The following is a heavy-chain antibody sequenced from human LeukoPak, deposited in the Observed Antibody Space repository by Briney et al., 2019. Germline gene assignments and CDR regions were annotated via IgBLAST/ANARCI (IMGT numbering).Heavy chain of an antibody. CDR2: IYYSGTT. CDR3: ARVQVDYYGSGSYYFDAFDM. V-gene: IGHV4-59*12. CDR1: GGSISNYY. Sequence: KPSETLSLTCTVSGGSISNYYWNWIRQPPGKGLEWIGYIYYSGTTNYNPSLKSRVSMSVDTSKNQFSLKLSSVTAADTAVYYCARVQVDYYGSGSYYFDAFDMWGQGTMVTVSS. J-gene: IGHJ3*02. D-gene: IGHD3-10*01.